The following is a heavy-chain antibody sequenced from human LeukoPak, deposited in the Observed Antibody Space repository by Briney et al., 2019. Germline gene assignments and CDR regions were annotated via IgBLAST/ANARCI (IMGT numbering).Heavy chain of an antibody. V-gene: IGHV1-69*13. CDR1: GGTFSSYA. CDR3: ARDGGYYDSSGYAIVDF. Sequence: ASVKVSCKASGGTFSSYAISWVRQAPGQGLEWMGGIIPIFGTANYAQKFQGRVTITADESTSTAYMELSSLRSEDTAVYYCARDGGYYDSSGYAIVDFWGQGTTVTVSS. D-gene: IGHD3-22*01. CDR2: IIPIFGTA. J-gene: IGHJ6*02.